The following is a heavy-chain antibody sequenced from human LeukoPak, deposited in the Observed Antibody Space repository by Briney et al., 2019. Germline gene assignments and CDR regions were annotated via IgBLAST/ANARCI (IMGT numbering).Heavy chain of an antibody. V-gene: IGHV1-18*01. Sequence: GASVKVSCKASGYTFTSYGISWVRQAPGQGLEWMGWISAYNGNTNYAQKLQGRVTMTTDTSTSTAYMELRSLRSDDTAVYYCARDARYSGSYSFDYWGQGTLVTVSS. CDR1: GYTFTSYG. D-gene: IGHD1-26*01. CDR2: ISAYNGNT. J-gene: IGHJ4*02. CDR3: ARDARYSGSYSFDY.